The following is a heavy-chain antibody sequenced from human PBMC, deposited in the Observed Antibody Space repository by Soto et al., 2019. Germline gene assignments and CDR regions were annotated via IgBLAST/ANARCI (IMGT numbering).Heavy chain of an antibody. CDR3: ARVEPRDVLRYFVLLAHRGGHAFDI. CDR2: IYYSGST. CDR1: GGSISSGGYY. V-gene: IGHV4-31*03. Sequence: LSLTCTVSGGSISSGGYYWSWIRQHPGKGLEWIGYIYYSGSTYYNPSLKSRVTISVDTSKNQFSLKLSSVTAADTAVYYCARVEPRDVLRYFVLLAHRGGHAFDIWGQGTMVTV. J-gene: IGHJ3*02. D-gene: IGHD3-9*01.